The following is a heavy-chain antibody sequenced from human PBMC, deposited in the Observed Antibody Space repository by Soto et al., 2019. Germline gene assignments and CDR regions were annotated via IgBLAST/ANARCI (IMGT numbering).Heavy chain of an antibody. CDR2: ISKDGMNK. CDR3: ARDMYSSDYFVKWFEP. V-gene: IGHV3-30*04. D-gene: IGHD6-19*01. CDR1: GFSFSSYA. J-gene: IGHJ5*02. Sequence: QVRLVESGGGVVQPGRSLRLSCTASGFSFSSYAMYWFRQPPGKGLEWVAVISKDGMNKNYADSVKGRVTVSRDNANYSLDLQLNSIIGEDTAMYYCARDMYSSDYFVKWFEPWGQGTLVTVSS.